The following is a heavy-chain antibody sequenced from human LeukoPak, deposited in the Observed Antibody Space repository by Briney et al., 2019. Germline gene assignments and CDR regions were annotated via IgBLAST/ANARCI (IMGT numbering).Heavy chain of an antibody. Sequence: PSETLSLTCAVSGYSISSGYYWGWIRQPPGKGLEWIGSIYHSGSTYYNPSLKSRVTISVDTSKNQFSLKLSSVTAADTAVYYCARDRPYYDFWSGTNWFDPWGQGTLVTVSS. D-gene: IGHD3-3*01. CDR2: IYHSGST. J-gene: IGHJ5*02. CDR3: ARDRPYYDFWSGTNWFDP. V-gene: IGHV4-38-2*02. CDR1: GYSISSGYY.